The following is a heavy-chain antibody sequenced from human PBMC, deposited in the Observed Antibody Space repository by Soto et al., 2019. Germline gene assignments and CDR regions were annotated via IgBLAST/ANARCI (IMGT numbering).Heavy chain of an antibody. CDR1: GFTFSSYA. V-gene: IGHV3-23*01. J-gene: IGHJ3*02. D-gene: IGHD5-12*01. Sequence: TGGSLRLSCAGSGFTFSSYAMSWVRQAPGKGLEWVSAISGSGGSTYYADSVKGRFTISRDNSKNTLYLQMNSLRAEDTAVYYCAKPLRDGYNYDAFDIWGKGTMVTVSS. CDR2: ISGSGGST. CDR3: AKPLRDGYNYDAFDI.